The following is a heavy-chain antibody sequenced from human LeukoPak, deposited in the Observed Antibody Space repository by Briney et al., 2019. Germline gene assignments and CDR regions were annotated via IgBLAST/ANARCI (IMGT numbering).Heavy chain of an antibody. CDR1: GFTFSGSA. Sequence: GGSLRLSCAASGFTFSGSAMHWVRQASGKGLEWVGRIRSKANSYATAYAASVKGRFTISRDDSKNTAYLQMNSLKTEDTAVYYCAITMIVGDFDYWGQGTLVTVSS. CDR2: IRSKANSYAT. CDR3: AITMIVGDFDY. V-gene: IGHV3-73*01. J-gene: IGHJ4*02. D-gene: IGHD3-22*01.